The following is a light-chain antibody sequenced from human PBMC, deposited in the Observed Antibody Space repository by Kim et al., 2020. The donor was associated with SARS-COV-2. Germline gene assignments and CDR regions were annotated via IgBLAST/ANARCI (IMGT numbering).Light chain of an antibody. CDR1: QSVSSN. CDR2: GAS. J-gene: IGKJ5*01. V-gene: IGKV3-15*01. CDR3: QQYTNWPLT. Sequence: EIVMTQSPATLSVSPGERATLSCGASQSVSSNLAWYQQKPGQAPRLLIYGASTRATGIPARFSGSGSGTEFTLTISSLQSEDFAVYYCQQYTNWPLTFGQGTRLEIK.